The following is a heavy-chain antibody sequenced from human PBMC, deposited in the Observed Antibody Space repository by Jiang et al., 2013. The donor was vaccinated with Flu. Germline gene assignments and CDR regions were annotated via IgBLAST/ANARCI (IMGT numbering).Heavy chain of an antibody. J-gene: IGHJ6*02. D-gene: IGHD6-25*01. CDR3: ARHGWSSVWYNYYYGLDV. Sequence: SLTCAVSGYSISSGTTGGWIRQPPGRDWSGLGVSIIAGTPTSTRPSKSRVTISLDTSKNQFYLKLSSVTAADTAVYYCARHGWSSVWYNYYYGLDVWGQGTTVTVSS. V-gene: IGHV4-38-2*01. CDR2: SIIAGTP. CDR1: GYSISSGTT.